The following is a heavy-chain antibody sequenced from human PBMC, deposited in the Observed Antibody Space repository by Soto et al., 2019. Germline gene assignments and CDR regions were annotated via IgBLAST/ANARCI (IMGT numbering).Heavy chain of an antibody. CDR1: GYTFSDFD. V-gene: IGHV1-8*01. CDR3: ARGNPFNYAGFDV. D-gene: IGHD3-16*01. Sequence: ASVKVSCKASGYTFSDFDINWLRQSSGQGPEWMGWMNAKSGDTFFAQRFQGKFNMTWDTSLSTAYMEVGSLTSDDTAIYYCARGNPFNYAGFDVWGQGTTVTVSS. CDR2: MNAKSGDT. J-gene: IGHJ6*02.